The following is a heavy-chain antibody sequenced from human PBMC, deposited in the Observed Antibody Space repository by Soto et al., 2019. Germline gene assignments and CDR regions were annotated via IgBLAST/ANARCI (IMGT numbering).Heavy chain of an antibody. CDR3: AKGKVATIKYYGMDV. CDR2: ISWNRGDI. J-gene: IGHJ6*02. Sequence: EVELVESGGGLVQPGRSLTLACAASGFMCEDYAMHWVRQVPGKGLEWVSGISWNRGDIAYVDSVKGRFTISRDNAKKSLTLQMNSLRPEDTALYYCAKGKVATIKYYGMDVWGQGTTVIVSS. D-gene: IGHD5-12*01. CDR1: GFMCEDYA. V-gene: IGHV3-9*01.